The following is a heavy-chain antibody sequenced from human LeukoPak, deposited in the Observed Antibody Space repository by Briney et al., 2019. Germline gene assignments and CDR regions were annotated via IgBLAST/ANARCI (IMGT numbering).Heavy chain of an antibody. D-gene: IGHD3-3*01. J-gene: IGHJ4*02. CDR3: ARRRITIFGVDGGGYFDY. Sequence: GESLKISCKGSGYSFTSYWIGWVRQMPGKGLEWMGIIYPGDSDTRYSPSFQGRVTISADKSISTAYLQWSSLKASDTAMYYCARRRITIFGVDGGGYFDYWGQGTLVTVSS. CDR2: IYPGDSDT. V-gene: IGHV5-51*01. CDR1: GYSFTSYW.